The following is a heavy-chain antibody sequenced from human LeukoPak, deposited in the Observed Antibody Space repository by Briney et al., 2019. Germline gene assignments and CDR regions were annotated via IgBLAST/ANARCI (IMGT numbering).Heavy chain of an antibody. Sequence: GGSLRLSCVASGFPLSSYWMTWVRQAPGKGLEWVANIKQDGSKKSYVDSVKGRFIISRDNAKNSLYLQMNSLRAEDTAVYYCPPQQRYRPYNWFDPWGQGTLVLVSS. J-gene: IGHJ5*02. CDR2: IKQDGSKK. V-gene: IGHV3-7*01. CDR1: GFPLSSYW. CDR3: PPQQRYRPYNWFDP. D-gene: IGHD3-16*02.